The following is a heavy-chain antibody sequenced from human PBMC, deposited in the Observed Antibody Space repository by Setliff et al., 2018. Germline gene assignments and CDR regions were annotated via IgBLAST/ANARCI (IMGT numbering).Heavy chain of an antibody. V-gene: IGHV4-38-2*01. Sequence: PSETLSLTCDVSGFSISRAYYWGWIRQSPGKGLEWVGSIDHTGSTYYGPSLKSRVAMSVDTSKNQFSLTLPSVTAAGTAVYYCARHYYDSGGYYIDYWGQGTLVTVSS. CDR1: GFSISRAYY. D-gene: IGHD3-22*01. CDR3: ARHYYDSGGYYIDY. CDR2: IDHTGST. J-gene: IGHJ4*02.